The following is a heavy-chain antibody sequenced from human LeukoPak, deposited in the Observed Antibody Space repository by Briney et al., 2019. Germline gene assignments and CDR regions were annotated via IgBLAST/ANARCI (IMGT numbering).Heavy chain of an antibody. V-gene: IGHV3-30*02. CDR3: AKGPSGNQFDP. J-gene: IGHJ5*02. Sequence: GGSLRLSCAASGFSFSSSGMHWVRQAPGKGLEWVAFIRHDGSKKYYANSVKGRFTISRDNSKSTVYVQMNTLRPEDTAVYYCAKGPSGNQFDPWGQGTLVTVSS. D-gene: IGHD1-26*01. CDR2: IRHDGSKK. CDR1: GFSFSSSG.